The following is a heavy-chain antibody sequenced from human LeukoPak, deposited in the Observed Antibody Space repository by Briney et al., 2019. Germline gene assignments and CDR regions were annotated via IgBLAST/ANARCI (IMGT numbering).Heavy chain of an antibody. CDR2: ICYSGST. Sequence: PSETLSLTCTVSGGSISSYYWSWIRQPPGKGLEWIGYICYSGSTNYNPSLKSRVTISVDTSKNQFSLKLSSVTAADTAVYYCARSSARYYDFWSGYYTGHFQHWGQGTLVTVSS. J-gene: IGHJ1*01. CDR3: ARSSARYYDFWSGYYTGHFQH. D-gene: IGHD3-3*01. CDR1: GGSISSYY. V-gene: IGHV4-59*08.